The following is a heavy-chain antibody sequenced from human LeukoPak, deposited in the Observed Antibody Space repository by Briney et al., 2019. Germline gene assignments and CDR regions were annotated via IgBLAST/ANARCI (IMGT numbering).Heavy chain of an antibody. CDR2: IRYDGSNK. J-gene: IGHJ4*02. CDR1: GFTFSSYG. D-gene: IGHD3-10*01. V-gene: IGHV3-30*02. Sequence: GGSLRLSCAASGFTFSSYGMHWVRQAPGKGLEWVAFIRYDGSNKYYADSVKGRFTISRDNSKNLVFLEMNSLRAEDTATYFCAKGRILWFGEQSDFDYWGQGTLVTVSS. CDR3: AKGRILWFGEQSDFDY.